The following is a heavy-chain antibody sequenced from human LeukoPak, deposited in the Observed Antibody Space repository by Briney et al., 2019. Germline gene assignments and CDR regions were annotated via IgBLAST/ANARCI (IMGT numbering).Heavy chain of an antibody. CDR3: ARGGAARLHFQN. J-gene: IGHJ1*01. CDR1: GGSISTYY. CDR2: IYHSGST. Sequence: PSETLSLTCTVSGGSISTYYWNWIRQPPGKGLEWIGYIYHSGSTNYNPSLQSRVTISVDTSKNQFSLNLNSVTAADTAVYNCARGGAARLHFQNWGQGTLVTVSS. D-gene: IGHD6-6*01. V-gene: IGHV4-59*01.